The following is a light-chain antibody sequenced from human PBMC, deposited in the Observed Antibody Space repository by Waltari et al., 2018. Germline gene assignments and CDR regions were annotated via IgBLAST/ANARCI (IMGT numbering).Light chain of an antibody. V-gene: IGKV4-1*01. CDR1: QTVLHSSNNKNY. Sequence: DIVMTQSPDSRAVSLGERATINCKPTQTVLHSSNNKNYLAWYQQKPGQPPKLLIYWASTRESGVPDRFSGSGSGTDFTLTISSLQAEDVAVYYCQQYYNTPLTFGGGTKVEIK. CDR2: WAS. J-gene: IGKJ4*01. CDR3: QQYYNTPLT.